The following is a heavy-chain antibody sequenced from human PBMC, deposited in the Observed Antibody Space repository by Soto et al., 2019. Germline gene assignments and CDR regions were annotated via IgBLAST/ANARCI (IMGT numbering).Heavy chain of an antibody. D-gene: IGHD6-13*01. Sequence: SVKVSCKASGGTFSSYAISWVRQAPGQGLEWMGGIIPIFGTANYAQKFQGRVTITADKSTSTAYMELSSLRSEDTAVYYCASTGNGSSWYYFDYWGQGTLVTVSS. J-gene: IGHJ4*02. V-gene: IGHV1-69*06. CDR3: ASTGNGSSWYYFDY. CDR1: GGTFSSYA. CDR2: IIPIFGTA.